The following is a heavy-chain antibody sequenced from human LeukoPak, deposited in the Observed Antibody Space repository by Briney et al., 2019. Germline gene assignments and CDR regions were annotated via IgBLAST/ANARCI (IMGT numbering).Heavy chain of an antibody. CDR2: INHSGST. D-gene: IGHD3-22*01. CDR1: GGSFSGYY. Sequence: SETLSLTCAVYGGSFSGYYWSWIRQPPGKGLEWIGEINHSGSTNYNPSLKSRVTISVDTSKNQFSLKLSSVTAADTAVYYCARGGGPPLMYYHDSSSYYPYYFDYWGQGTLVTVSS. J-gene: IGHJ4*02. V-gene: IGHV4-34*01. CDR3: ARGGGPPLMYYHDSSSYYPYYFDY.